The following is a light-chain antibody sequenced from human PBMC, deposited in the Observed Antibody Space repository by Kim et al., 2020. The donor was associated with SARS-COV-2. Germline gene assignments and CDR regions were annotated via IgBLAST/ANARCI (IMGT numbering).Light chain of an antibody. CDR2: GAS. Sequence: EIVLTQSPATLSVSPEERATLSCRASQSANSNLAWYQQKPGQAPRLLIYGASTRATGVPARFSGSGSGTDFTLTISSLQSEDFAVYYCQQYNNWLTFGGGTKVDIK. CDR3: QQYNNWLT. V-gene: IGKV3-15*01. CDR1: QSANSN. J-gene: IGKJ4*01.